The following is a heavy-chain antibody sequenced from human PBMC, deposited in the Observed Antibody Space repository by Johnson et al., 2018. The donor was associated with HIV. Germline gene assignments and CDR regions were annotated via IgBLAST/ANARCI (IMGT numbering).Heavy chain of an antibody. CDR1: GFTFSSYG. D-gene: IGHD6-6*01. CDR2: ISYDGDDK. Sequence: QVQLVESGGGVVQPGRSLRLSCAASGFTFSSYGIHWVRQAPGKGLEWVAVISYDGDDKHYGDSVEGRFTIYRDNSKKTLYLQMNSLRPEDTAVYYCARDPEIAARADAFDIWGQGTMVTVSS. V-gene: IGHV3-30*03. CDR3: ARDPEIAARADAFDI. J-gene: IGHJ3*02.